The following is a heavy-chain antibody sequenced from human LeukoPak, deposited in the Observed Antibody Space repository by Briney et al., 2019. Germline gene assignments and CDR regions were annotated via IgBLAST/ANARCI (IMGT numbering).Heavy chain of an antibody. CDR3: ARAPYCSSTSCPTGYYYGMDV. D-gene: IGHD2-2*01. CDR2: IYYSGNT. J-gene: IGHJ6*02. Sequence: SETLSLTCTVSGGSISSYYWSWIRQLPGKGLEWIGYIYYSGNTNYNPSLKSRVTISVDTSKNQFSLKLSSVTAADTAVYYCARAPYCSSTSCPTGYYYGMDVWGQGTTVTVSS. V-gene: IGHV4-59*01. CDR1: GGSISSYY.